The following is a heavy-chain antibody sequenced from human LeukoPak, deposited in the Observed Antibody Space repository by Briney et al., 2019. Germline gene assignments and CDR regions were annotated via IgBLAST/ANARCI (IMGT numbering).Heavy chain of an antibody. V-gene: IGHV4-34*01. Sequence: KPSETLSLTCAVYGGSFSGYYWSWIRQPPGKGLEWIGETNHSGSTNYNPSLKSRVTISVDTSKNQFSLKLSSVTAADTAVYYCARGLIGYFDYWGQGTLVTVSS. J-gene: IGHJ4*02. CDR1: GGSFSGYY. CDR2: TNHSGST. CDR3: ARGLIGYFDY.